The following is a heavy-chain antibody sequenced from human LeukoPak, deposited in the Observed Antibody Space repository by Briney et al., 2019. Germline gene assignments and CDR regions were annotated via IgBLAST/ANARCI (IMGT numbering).Heavy chain of an antibody. CDR1: GYTFTSYY. J-gene: IGHJ4*02. D-gene: IGHD6-13*01. V-gene: IGHV1-46*01. CDR3: ARDMHSSWLFDY. Sequence: ASVKVSCKASGYTFTSYYMHWVRQPPPQGLELMGIVNPSGGSTSYAQKFQGRVTMTRDMSTSTVYTELSSLRSEDTAVYYCARDMHSSWLFDYWGQGTLVTVSS. CDR2: VNPSGGST.